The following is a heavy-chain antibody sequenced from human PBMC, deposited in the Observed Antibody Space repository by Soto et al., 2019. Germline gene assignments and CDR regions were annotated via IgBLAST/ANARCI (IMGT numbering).Heavy chain of an antibody. CDR3: ARDPAYQPQYGMAV. CDR2: TSYDGTNK. J-gene: IGHJ6*02. Sequence: GGSLRLSCXGXGFTFSNYALHWVRQAPGKGLEWVAVTSYDGTNKYYADPVKGRFTISRDNSKNTLFLQMDSLRSDDTAIYYCARDPAYQPQYGMAVWGRGTTVTVSS. CDR1: GFTFSNYA. D-gene: IGHD2-2*01. V-gene: IGHV3-30-3*01.